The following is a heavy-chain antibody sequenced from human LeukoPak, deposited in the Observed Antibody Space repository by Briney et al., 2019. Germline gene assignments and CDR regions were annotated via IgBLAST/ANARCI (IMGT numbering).Heavy chain of an antibody. CDR3: ARGNYGSGSYYVVDFDY. CDR1: NDSIRNHY. D-gene: IGHD3-10*01. V-gene: IGHV4-59*11. J-gene: IGHJ4*02. CDR2: IYHTGNT. Sequence: PSETLPLTCSVSNDSIRNHYWSWIRQPPGKALEWIGYIYHTGNTNYNPSLKSRLTMSIDTSKNQFSLNLNSVTAADTAVYYCARGNYGSGSYYVVDFDYWGQGTLVTVSS.